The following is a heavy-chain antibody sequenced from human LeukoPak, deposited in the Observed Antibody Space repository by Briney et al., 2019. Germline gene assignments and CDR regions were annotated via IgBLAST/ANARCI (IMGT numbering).Heavy chain of an antibody. CDR1: GYTLTELS. CDR2: FDPEDGET. Sequence: ASVKVTCKVSGYTLTELSMHWVRQPPGKGLEWMGGFDPEDGETIYAQKFQGRVTMTEDTSTDTAYMELSSLRSEDTAVYYCATSLRLATRLYYFDYWGQGTLVTVSS. CDR3: ATSLRLATRLYYFDY. D-gene: IGHD6-19*01. J-gene: IGHJ4*02. V-gene: IGHV1-24*01.